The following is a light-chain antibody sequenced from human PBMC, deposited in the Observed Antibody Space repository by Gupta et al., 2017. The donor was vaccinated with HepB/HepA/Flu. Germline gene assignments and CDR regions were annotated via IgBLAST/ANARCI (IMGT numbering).Light chain of an antibody. Sequence: QSALTQPASVSGSPGQSITISCTGTNSAVGGYNYVSGYQQHPGKTPKLMIYNVSDRPSGVSNRFSGSKSGNTASLTISGLQAEDEADYYCTSYTSSITYVFGTGTRVTVL. CDR2: NVS. J-gene: IGLJ1*01. CDR3: TSYTSSITYV. CDR1: NSAVGGYNY. V-gene: IGLV2-14*03.